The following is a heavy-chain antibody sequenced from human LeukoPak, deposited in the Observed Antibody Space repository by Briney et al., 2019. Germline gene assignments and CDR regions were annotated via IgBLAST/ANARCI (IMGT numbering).Heavy chain of an antibody. CDR2: IYYNGST. CDR3: ASGLRYFDWYWFDP. Sequence: PSETLSLTCTVSGGSISSYYWSWIRQPPGKGLEWIGYIYYNGSTNYNPSLKSRVTISVDTSKNQFSLKLSSVTAADTAMYYCASGLRYFDWYWFDPWGQGTLVTVSS. J-gene: IGHJ5*02. V-gene: IGHV4-59*08. CDR1: GGSISSYY. D-gene: IGHD3-9*01.